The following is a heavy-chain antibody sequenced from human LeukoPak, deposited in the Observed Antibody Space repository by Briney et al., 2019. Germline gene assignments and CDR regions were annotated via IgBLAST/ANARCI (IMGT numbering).Heavy chain of an antibody. Sequence: GGSLRLSCAASGFTFSSYWMHWVRQAPGKGLVWVSRINSDGSSTSYADSVKGRFTISRDNAKNTLYLQMNSLRAEDTAVYYCARVEVELQAYGVDVWGKGTTVTASS. V-gene: IGHV3-74*01. D-gene: IGHD3-10*01. J-gene: IGHJ6*04. CDR3: ARVEVELQAYGVDV. CDR2: INSDGSST. CDR1: GFTFSSYW.